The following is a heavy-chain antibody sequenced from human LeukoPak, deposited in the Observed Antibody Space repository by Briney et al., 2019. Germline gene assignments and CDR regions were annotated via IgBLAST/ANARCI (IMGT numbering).Heavy chain of an antibody. D-gene: IGHD3-10*01. V-gene: IGHV4-34*01. CDR1: GESFSGYY. J-gene: IGHJ5*02. CDR3: ARGYYYGSGSYNWFDP. Sequence: SETLSLTCAVYGESFSGYYWSWIRRPPGKGLEWIGEINRNGTTNYNPSLKSRVTISIDTSKNQFSLKLTSVTATDTAVYYCARGYYYGSGSYNWFDPWGQGTLVTVSS. CDR2: INRNGTT.